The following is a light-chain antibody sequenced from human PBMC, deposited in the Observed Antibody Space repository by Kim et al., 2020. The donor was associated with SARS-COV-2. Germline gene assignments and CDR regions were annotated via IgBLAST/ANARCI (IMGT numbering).Light chain of an antibody. CDR2: WAS. CDR1: QSVLYSSNNKNY. J-gene: IGKJ4*01. Sequence: DIVMTQSPESLAVSLGERATINCKSSQSVLYSSNNKNYLAWYQHKPGQPPKLLIYWASTRESGVPDRFSGSGSGTDFTLTISSLQAEDVAVYYCAQYYTTHTFGGGTKVDIK. CDR3: AQYYTTHT. V-gene: IGKV4-1*01.